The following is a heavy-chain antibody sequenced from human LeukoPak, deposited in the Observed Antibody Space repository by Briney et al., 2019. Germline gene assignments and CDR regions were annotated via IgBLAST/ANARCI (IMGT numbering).Heavy chain of an antibody. D-gene: IGHD3-10*01. CDR1: GYSIRHGYY. CDR3: ARVFFGSGSSWGHPYYMNV. J-gene: IGHJ6*03. CDR2: LHHSEST. V-gene: IGHV4-38-2*02. Sequence: SETLSLTCTVSGYSIRHGYYWGWIRQPPGKGLEWIGSLHHSESTYYNPSLKSRVTMSLDMSKNQFSLSLTSVTAADTALYYCARVFFGSGSSWGHPYYMNVWGKGTTVTVSS.